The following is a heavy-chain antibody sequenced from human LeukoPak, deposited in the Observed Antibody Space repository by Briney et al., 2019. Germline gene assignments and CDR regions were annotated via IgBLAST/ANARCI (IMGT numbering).Heavy chain of an antibody. Sequence: PGGSLRLSCAASGFTFSSYGMPWVRQAPGKGLEWVAVIWYDGSNKYYADSVKGRFTISRDNSKNTLYLQMNSLRAEDTAVYYCARGGLWFGLDPWGQGTLVTVSS. CDR2: IWYDGSNK. J-gene: IGHJ5*02. V-gene: IGHV3-33*01. D-gene: IGHD3-10*01. CDR1: GFTFSSYG. CDR3: ARGGLWFGLDP.